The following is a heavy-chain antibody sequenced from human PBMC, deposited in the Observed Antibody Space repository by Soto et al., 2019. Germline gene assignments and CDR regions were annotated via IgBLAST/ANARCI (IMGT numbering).Heavy chain of an antibody. J-gene: IGHJ4*02. D-gene: IGHD3-10*01. CDR2: ISGGGDTT. CDR3: AKGRGGSGSLTHRVDF. Sequence: EVQLLESGGGLVQPGGSLRLSCAASGFTFNNYAMTWVRQAPGKGLEWVSAISGGGDTTSYADSVQGRFTVSRDGSKNTLYLQMSSLRAEDTAIYYCAKGRGGSGSLTHRVDFWGQGTLVTVSS. CDR1: GFTFNNYA. V-gene: IGHV3-23*01.